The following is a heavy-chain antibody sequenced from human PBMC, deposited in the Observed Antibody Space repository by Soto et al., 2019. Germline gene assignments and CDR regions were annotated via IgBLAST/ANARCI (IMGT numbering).Heavy chain of an antibody. CDR2: ISDRGDI. J-gene: IGHJ5*02. CDR3: ARGRHWFGP. Sequence: ETLSLTCTVSGISITSSYWNWFRQSPGKGLEWIGQISDRGDINYNPPLESRVAISTDTSKNQVSLTLTAVNAADTAVYFCARGRHWFGPWGQGTLVTVSS. CDR1: GISITSSY. V-gene: IGHV4-59*08.